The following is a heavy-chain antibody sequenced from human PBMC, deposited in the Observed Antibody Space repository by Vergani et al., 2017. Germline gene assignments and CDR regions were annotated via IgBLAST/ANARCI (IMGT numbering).Heavy chain of an antibody. CDR2: IYYVGST. CDR3: ARGRGRGRMSWYFDV. CDR1: DGSIRDYY. J-gene: IGHJ2*01. Sequence: QVQLQESGPGVVKPSETLSLPCSVSDGSIRDYYWSWIRQSPGKGLEWIGYIYYVGSTEYNPSLKSRVSISIDTSKSQVSLRLKSVTAADTALYYCARGRGRGRMSWYFDVWGRGTLVTVSS. D-gene: IGHD3-16*01. V-gene: IGHV4-59*01.